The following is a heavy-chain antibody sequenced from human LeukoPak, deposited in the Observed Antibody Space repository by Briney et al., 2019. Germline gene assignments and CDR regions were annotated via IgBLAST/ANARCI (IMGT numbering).Heavy chain of an antibody. Sequence: GRSLKLSCAASGFTFSSYAMHWVRQAPGKGLEWVAVISYDGRNEYYADSVKGRFTISRDNSKNTLYVQMNSLRAEDTAVYYCARVSRENGYYYEEYWGQGSLVTVSS. CDR2: ISYDGRNE. CDR1: GFTFSSYA. D-gene: IGHD3-22*01. CDR3: ARVSRENGYYYEEY. V-gene: IGHV3-30*04. J-gene: IGHJ4*02.